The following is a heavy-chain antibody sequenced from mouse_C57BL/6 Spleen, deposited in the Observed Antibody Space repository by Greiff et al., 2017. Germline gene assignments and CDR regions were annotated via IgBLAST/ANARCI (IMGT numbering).Heavy chain of an antibody. CDR2: ISDGGSYT. CDR1: GFTFSSYA. D-gene: IGHD1-1*01. CDR3: ARDRVITTGYFDV. J-gene: IGHJ1*03. Sequence: EVKLMESGGGLVKPGGSLKLSCAASGFTFSSYAMSWVRQTPEKRLEWVATISDGGSYTYYPDNAKNNLYLQMSHLKSEDTAMYYCARDRVITTGYFDVWGTGTTVTVSS. V-gene: IGHV5-4*01.